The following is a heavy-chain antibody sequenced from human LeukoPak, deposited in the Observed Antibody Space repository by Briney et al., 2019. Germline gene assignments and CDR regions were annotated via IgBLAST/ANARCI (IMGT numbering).Heavy chain of an antibody. J-gene: IGHJ4*02. CDR3: ARDITLNYYDSSGYYYDFDY. V-gene: IGHV1-18*01. D-gene: IGHD3-22*01. CDR1: GYTFTSYG. Sequence: ASVKVSCKASGYTFTSYGISWVRQAPEQGLEWMGWISAYNGNTNYAQKLQGRVTITTDTSTSTAYMELRSLRSDDTAVYYCARDITLNYYDSSGYYYDFDYWGQATLVTVSS. CDR2: ISAYNGNT.